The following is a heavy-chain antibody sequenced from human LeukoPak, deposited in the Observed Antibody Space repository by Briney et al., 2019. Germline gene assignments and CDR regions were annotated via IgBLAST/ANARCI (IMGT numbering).Heavy chain of an antibody. V-gene: IGHV1-69*01. CDR1: GGTFSSYA. CDR2: IIPIFGTA. CDR3: ARDRIVGATQYWYFDL. D-gene: IGHD1-26*01. Sequence: GSSVKVSCKASGGTFSSYAISWVRQAPGQGLEWMGGIIPIFGTANYAQKFQGRVTITADESTSTAYMELSSLRSEDTAVYYCARDRIVGATQYWYFDLWGRGTLVTVSS. J-gene: IGHJ2*01.